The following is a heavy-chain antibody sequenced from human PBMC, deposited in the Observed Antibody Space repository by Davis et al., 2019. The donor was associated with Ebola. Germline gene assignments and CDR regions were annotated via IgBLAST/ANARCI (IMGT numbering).Heavy chain of an antibody. D-gene: IGHD1-1*01. J-gene: IGHJ4*02. CDR1: GYTFISYA. CDR3: ARDDGRTWNLDS. Sequence: ASVKVSCKASGYTFISYAMHWVRQAPGERLEWMGSINPTIGSTEFSEKFQDRVTISRDTPATTVYMELSSLTSEDTAVYFCARDDGRTWNLDSWGQGSLVTVSS. CDR2: INPTIGST. V-gene: IGHV1-3*01.